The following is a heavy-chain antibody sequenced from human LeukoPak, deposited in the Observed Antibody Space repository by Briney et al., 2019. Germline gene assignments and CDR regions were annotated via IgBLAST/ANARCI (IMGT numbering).Heavy chain of an antibody. CDR2: IWHDGSDN. D-gene: IGHD1-1*01. CDR3: AKDLSNSYYYYYYYMDV. V-gene: IGHV3-30*02. Sequence: GGSPRLSCAASGFTFSTYGMHWVRQAPGKGLEWVAFIWHDGSDNNYADSVKGRFTISRDNSKSTLYLQMNSLRAEDTAVYYCAKDLSNSYYYYYYYMDVWGKGTTVTVSS. CDR1: GFTFSTYG. J-gene: IGHJ6*03.